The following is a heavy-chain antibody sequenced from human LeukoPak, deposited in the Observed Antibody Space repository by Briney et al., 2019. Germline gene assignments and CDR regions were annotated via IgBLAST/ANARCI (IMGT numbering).Heavy chain of an antibody. J-gene: IGHJ4*02. CDR2: ISWNSGSI. Sequence: GGSLRLSCAASGFTFDDYAMHWVRQAPGKGLEWVSGISWNSGSIGYADSAKGRFTISRDNAKNSLYLQMNSLRAEDTALYYCAKDRTYYYDSSGFYPPHFDYWGQGTLVTVSS. CDR1: GFTFDDYA. CDR3: AKDRTYYYDSSGFYPPHFDY. D-gene: IGHD3-22*01. V-gene: IGHV3-9*01.